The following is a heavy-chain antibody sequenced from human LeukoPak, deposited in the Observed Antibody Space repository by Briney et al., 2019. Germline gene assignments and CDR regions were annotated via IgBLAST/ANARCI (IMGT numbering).Heavy chain of an antibody. CDR1: VYSISSGYY. CDR3: ARHRGYCSTISCYGDNWFDP. Sequence: SETLSLTCGVSVYSISSGYYWGWIRQPPGKGLEWIGSIYQSGSTYNNPSLKSRVTISVDTSRNQFSLKLSSVTAADTAVYYCARHRGYCSTISCYGDNWFDPWGQGTLVTVSS. J-gene: IGHJ5*02. D-gene: IGHD2-2*01. V-gene: IGHV4-38-2*01. CDR2: IYQSGST.